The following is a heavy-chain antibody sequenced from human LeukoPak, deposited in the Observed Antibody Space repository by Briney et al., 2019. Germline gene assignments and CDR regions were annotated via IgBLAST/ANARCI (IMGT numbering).Heavy chain of an antibody. D-gene: IGHD6-13*01. CDR1: GFTFSSYS. J-gene: IGHJ4*02. Sequence: GGSLGLSCAASGFTFSSYSMNWVRQAPGKGLEWVSSISSSSSYRYYADSVKGRFTISRDNAKNSLYLQMDSLRAEDAAVYYCARDTAAADHDYWGQGRPVTVSS. CDR2: ISSSSSYR. V-gene: IGHV3-21*01. CDR3: ARDTAAADHDY.